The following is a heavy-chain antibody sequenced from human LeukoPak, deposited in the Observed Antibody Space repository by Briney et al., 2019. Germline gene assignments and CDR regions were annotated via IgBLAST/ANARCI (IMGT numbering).Heavy chain of an antibody. CDR2: ISSSSNYI. CDR1: GFTFSTYT. CDR3: GAAYSGSSPFDY. D-gene: IGHD1-26*01. Sequence: GGSLRLSCTASGFTFSTYTMNWVRQAQGKGLEWVSSISSSSNYIYYADSVKGRFNISRDNAKNSLFLQRNSLRAEDTAVYYCGAAYSGSSPFDYWGQGTLVTVSS. J-gene: IGHJ4*02. V-gene: IGHV3-21*01.